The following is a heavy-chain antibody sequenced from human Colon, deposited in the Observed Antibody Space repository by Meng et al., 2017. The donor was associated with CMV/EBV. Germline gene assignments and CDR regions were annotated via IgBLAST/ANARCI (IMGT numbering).Heavy chain of an antibody. CDR3: ARDIDSAEGY. Sequence: RVGGHGGEGQTAGSSVKVSVRARGGTVISDAIIWVRQAPGQGREWMGGIIPIFGTANYAQKFQGRVKITADESTSTAYMELSSLRSEDTAVDYCARDIDSAEGYWGQGTLVTVSS. CDR2: IIPIFGTA. CDR1: GGTVISDA. V-gene: IGHV1-69*01. J-gene: IGHJ4*02. D-gene: IGHD1-26*01.